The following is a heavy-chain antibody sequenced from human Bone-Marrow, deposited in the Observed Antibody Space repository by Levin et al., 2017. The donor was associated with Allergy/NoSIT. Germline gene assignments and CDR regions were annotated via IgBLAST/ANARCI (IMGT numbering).Heavy chain of an antibody. V-gene: IGHV1-2*02. CDR2: INPYSGDT. Sequence: ASVKVSCKASGYTLTDYYMHWVRQAPGQGLEWMGWINPYSGDTNYAQNFQGRVTMTRDTSIRTGYMELSSLTSDDTAVYYCARVKDGGFPDYWGQGTLVTVSS. J-gene: IGHJ4*02. D-gene: IGHD2-15*01. CDR1: GYTLTDYY. CDR3: ARVKDGGFPDY.